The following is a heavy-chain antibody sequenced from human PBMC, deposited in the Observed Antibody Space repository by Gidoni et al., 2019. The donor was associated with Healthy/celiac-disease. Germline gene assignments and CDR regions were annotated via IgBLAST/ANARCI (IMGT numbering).Heavy chain of an antibody. CDR1: GFTFSSYS. V-gene: IGHV3-21*01. CDR3: ARGIFGQLERRGVFDY. CDR2: ISSSSRYI. J-gene: IGHJ4*02. Sequence: EVQLVESGGGLVKPGGSLRLSCAASGFTFSSYSMNWVRQAPGKGLEWVSSISSSSRYIYYADSVKGRFTNSRDNAKNSLYLQMNSLRAEDTAVYYCARGIFGQLERRGVFDYWGQGTLVTVSS. D-gene: IGHD1-1*01.